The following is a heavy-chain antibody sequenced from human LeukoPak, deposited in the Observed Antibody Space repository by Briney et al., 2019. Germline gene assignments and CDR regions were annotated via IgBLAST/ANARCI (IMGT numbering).Heavy chain of an antibody. J-gene: IGHJ4*02. Sequence: ASVKVSCKASGYTFTSYGISWVRQAPGQGLEWMGWISAYNGNTNYAQKLQGRVTMTTDTSTSTAHMELRSLRSDDTAVYYCAREMGVVVVPAALDYWGQGTLVTVSS. CDR2: ISAYNGNT. CDR3: AREMGVVVVPAALDY. D-gene: IGHD2-2*01. CDR1: GYTFTSYG. V-gene: IGHV1-18*01.